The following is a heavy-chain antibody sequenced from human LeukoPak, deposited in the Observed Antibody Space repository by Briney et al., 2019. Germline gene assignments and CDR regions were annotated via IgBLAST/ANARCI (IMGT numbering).Heavy chain of an antibody. Sequence: PGGSLRPSCAASGFTFSNYAMNWVRQAPGKGLEWVSTISTDGGSTYYTDSVRGRFTISRDNSKSTLYLQINSLRAEDTALYYCAKGLAVSGTYFDYWGQGTLVTVSS. V-gene: IGHV3-23*01. CDR3: AKGLAVSGTYFDY. CDR1: GFTFSNYA. CDR2: ISTDGGST. D-gene: IGHD1-26*01. J-gene: IGHJ4*02.